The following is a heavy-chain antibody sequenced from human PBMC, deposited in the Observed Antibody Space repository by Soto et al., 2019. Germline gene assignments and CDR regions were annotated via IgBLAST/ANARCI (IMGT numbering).Heavy chain of an antibody. J-gene: IGHJ4*02. V-gene: IGHV1-69*13. Sequence: SVKVSCKASGGTFSSYAISWVRQAPGQGLEWMGGIIPIFGTANYAQKFQGRVTITADESTSTAYMELSSLRSEDTAVYYCATLYDSSGFHRGYYFDSWGQGTLVTV. CDR2: IIPIFGTA. D-gene: IGHD3-22*01. CDR3: ATLYDSSGFHRGYYFDS. CDR1: GGTFSSYA.